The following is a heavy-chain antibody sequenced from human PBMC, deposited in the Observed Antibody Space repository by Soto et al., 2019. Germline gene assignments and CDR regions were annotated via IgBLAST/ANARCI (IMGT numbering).Heavy chain of an antibody. J-gene: IGHJ3*02. D-gene: IGHD3-10*01. Sequence: GGSLRLSCAASGFTFSSYAMHWVRQAPGKGLEYVSAISSNGGSTYYANSVKGRFTISRDNSKNTLYLQMGSLRAEDMAVYYCAREGGPYYYGSGSPTPHAFDIWGQGTMVTVSS. CDR3: AREGGPYYYGSGSPTPHAFDI. CDR2: ISSNGGST. CDR1: GFTFSSYA. V-gene: IGHV3-64*01.